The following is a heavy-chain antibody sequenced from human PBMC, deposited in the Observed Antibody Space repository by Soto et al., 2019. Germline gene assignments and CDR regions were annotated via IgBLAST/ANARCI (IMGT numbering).Heavy chain of an antibody. CDR3: ARVGSGDSHNAFDI. CDR2: IYYSGST. CDR1: GGSISSGGYY. D-gene: IGHD3-10*01. Sequence: QVQLQESGPGLVKPSQTLSLTCTVSGGSISSGGYYWSWIRQHPGKGLEWIGYIYYSGSTYYNPSLKSRVTISVDTSKNQFSPKLSSVTAADTAVYYCARVGSGDSHNAFDIWGQGTMVTVSS. V-gene: IGHV4-31*03. J-gene: IGHJ3*02.